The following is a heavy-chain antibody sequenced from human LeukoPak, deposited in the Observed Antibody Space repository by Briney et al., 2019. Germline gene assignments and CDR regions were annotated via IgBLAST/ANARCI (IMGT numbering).Heavy chain of an antibody. CDR1: GDSVSSNSAA. J-gene: IGHJ5*02. Sequence: SQTLSLTCAISGDSVSSNSAAWNWIRQSPSRGLEWLGRTYYRSKWYNDYAVSVKSRITINPDTSKNQFSLKLSSVTAADTAVYYCARQYKRGILTGYYKKNNNWFDPWGQGTLVTVSS. V-gene: IGHV6-1*01. CDR2: TYYRSKWYN. D-gene: IGHD3-9*01. CDR3: ARQYKRGILTGYYKKNNNWFDP.